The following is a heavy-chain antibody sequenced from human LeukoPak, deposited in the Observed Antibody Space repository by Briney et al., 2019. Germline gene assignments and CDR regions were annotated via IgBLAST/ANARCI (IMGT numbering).Heavy chain of an antibody. J-gene: IGHJ6*03. Sequence: PGGSLRLSCAASEFTFVRYAMNWVRQAPGKGLEWVSYISSSSFKIGYADSVKGRFTISRDNSKNSLYLQMDSVRVEDTAVYYCVRDPSYGSSWYYYMDVWGKGSTVTVSS. CDR1: EFTFVRYA. CDR2: ISSSSFKI. V-gene: IGHV3-48*04. D-gene: IGHD6-13*01. CDR3: VRDPSYGSSWYYYMDV.